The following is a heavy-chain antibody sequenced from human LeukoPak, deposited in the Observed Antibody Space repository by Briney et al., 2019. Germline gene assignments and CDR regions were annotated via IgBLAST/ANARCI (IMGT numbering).Heavy chain of an antibody. Sequence: ASVKVSCKASGYTFTGYYMHWVRQAPGQGLEWLGWMNPNSGGTNYAQKFQGRVTMTRDTSISTAYMELSRLTSDDTAVYYCARQGYSAYEILDYWGQGTLVTVSS. CDR2: MNPNSGGT. J-gene: IGHJ4*02. V-gene: IGHV1-2*02. CDR3: ARQGYSAYEILDY. CDR1: GYTFTGYY. D-gene: IGHD5-12*01.